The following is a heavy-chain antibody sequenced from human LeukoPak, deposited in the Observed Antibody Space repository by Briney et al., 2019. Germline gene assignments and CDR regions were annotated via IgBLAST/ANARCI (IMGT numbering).Heavy chain of an antibody. J-gene: IGHJ4*02. Sequence: SVKVSCKASGYNFNNYGISWVRQAPGQGLEWMGWISDYNGNTKSAQKLQDRVTMTTDTSTNTAYMELRSLRSDDTAVYYCARDILGYTTSWYRFDYWGQGSQVTVSS. CDR1: GYNFNNYG. CDR3: ARDILGYTTSWYRFDY. V-gene: IGHV1-18*01. D-gene: IGHD6-13*01. CDR2: ISDYNGNT.